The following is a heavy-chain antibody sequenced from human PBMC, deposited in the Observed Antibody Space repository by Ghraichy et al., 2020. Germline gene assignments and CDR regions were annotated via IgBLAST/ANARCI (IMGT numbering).Heavy chain of an antibody. J-gene: IGHJ3*02. D-gene: IGHD3-10*01. V-gene: IGHV3-7*01. CDR3: SRRYYFGSETYVVDI. CDR2: IKQDGSEK. CDR1: GFTFSNYW. Sequence: GGSLRLSCAASGFTFSNYWMNWVRQAPGKGLEWVANIKQDGSEKYYVDSVKGRFTISRDNAKNSLYLQMNSLRAEDTAVYFCSRRYYFGSETYVVDIWGQGTMVTVSS.